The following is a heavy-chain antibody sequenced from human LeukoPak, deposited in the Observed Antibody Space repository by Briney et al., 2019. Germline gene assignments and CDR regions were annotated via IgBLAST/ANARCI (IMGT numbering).Heavy chain of an antibody. D-gene: IGHD1-7*01. CDR2: ISYDGSNK. Sequence: GGSLRLSCAASGFTFGSYAMHWVRQAPRKGLEWVAVISYDGSNKYYADSVKGRFTTSRDNSKNTLYLQMNSLRAEDTAVYYCARDITGTTGAFDIWGQGTMVTVSS. CDR1: GFTFGSYA. CDR3: ARDITGTTGAFDI. J-gene: IGHJ3*02. V-gene: IGHV3-30-3*01.